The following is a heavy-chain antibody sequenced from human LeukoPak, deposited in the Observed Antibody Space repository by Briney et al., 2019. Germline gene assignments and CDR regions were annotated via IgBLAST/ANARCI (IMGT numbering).Heavy chain of an antibody. CDR2: ISGSGGST. V-gene: IGHV3-23*01. J-gene: IGHJ5*02. Sequence: GGSLRLSCAASGSTFSSYGMSWVRQAPGKGLEWVSAISGSGGSTYYADSVKGRFTISRDNSKNTLYLQMNSLRAEDTAVYYCAIPSNYYDSSGYLPWGQGTLVTVSS. CDR3: AIPSNYYDSSGYLP. CDR1: GSTFSSYG. D-gene: IGHD3-22*01.